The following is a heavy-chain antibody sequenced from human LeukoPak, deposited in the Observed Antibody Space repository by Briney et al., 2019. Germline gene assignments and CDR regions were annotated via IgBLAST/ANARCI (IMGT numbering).Heavy chain of an antibody. D-gene: IGHD3-10*01. CDR2: ISGSSTYI. CDR1: GFTFSSYS. V-gene: IGHV3-21*04. Sequence: GGSLRLSCAASGFTFSSYSMNWVRQAPGKGLEWVSSISGSSTYIYYADSVKGRFTISRDNSKNTLYLQMNSLRAEDTAVYYCAKDGGLLWFGELPRTFYYMDVWGKGTTVTVSS. CDR3: AKDGGLLWFGELPRTFYYMDV. J-gene: IGHJ6*03.